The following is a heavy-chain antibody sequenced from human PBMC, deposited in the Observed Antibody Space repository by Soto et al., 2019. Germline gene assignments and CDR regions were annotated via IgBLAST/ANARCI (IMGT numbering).Heavy chain of an antibody. V-gene: IGHV3-23*01. CDR2: ISGSGGST. Sequence: GGSLRLSCAASGFTFSSYAMSWVRQAPGKGLEWVSAISGSGGSTYYADSVKGRFTISRDNSKNTLYLQMNSLRAEDTAVYYCAKEWVPTEMATITGFDYWGQGTLVTVSS. J-gene: IGHJ4*02. CDR3: AKEWVPTEMATITGFDY. D-gene: IGHD5-12*01. CDR1: GFTFSSYA.